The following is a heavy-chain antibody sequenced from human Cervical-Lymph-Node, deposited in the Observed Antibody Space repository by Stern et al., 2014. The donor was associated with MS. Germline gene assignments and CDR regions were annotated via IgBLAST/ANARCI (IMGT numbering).Heavy chain of an antibody. Sequence: QVQLQESGPGLVQPSQSLSLTCTVSGDSIVTSSHYWSWIRQHPGKGLEWIGYIYHTGSTTYNPSLKSRVTLSIDTSKNQFSLNLSSVTGADTAVYYCARDSGYPDYWGQGTLVTVSS. D-gene: IGHD3-22*01. CDR2: IYHTGST. V-gene: IGHV4-31*03. CDR3: ARDSGYPDY. CDR1: GDSIVTSSHY. J-gene: IGHJ4*02.